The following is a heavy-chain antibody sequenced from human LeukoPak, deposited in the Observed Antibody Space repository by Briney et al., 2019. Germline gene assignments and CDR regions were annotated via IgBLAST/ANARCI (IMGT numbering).Heavy chain of an antibody. J-gene: IGHJ6*03. D-gene: IGHD2-2*02. CDR1: GFTFDDYA. V-gene: IGHV3-9*01. Sequence: GGSLRLSCAASGFTFDDYAMHWVRQAPGEGLERVSGISWNSGSIGYADSVKGRFTISRDNAKNSLYLQMNSLRAEDTALYYCAKDMVRYCSSTSCYSPMDVWGKGTTVTVSS. CDR3: AKDMVRYCSSTSCYSPMDV. CDR2: ISWNSGSI.